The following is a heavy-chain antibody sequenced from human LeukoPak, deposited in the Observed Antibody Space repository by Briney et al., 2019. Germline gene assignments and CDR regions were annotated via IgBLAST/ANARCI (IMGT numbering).Heavy chain of an antibody. D-gene: IGHD3-10*02. Sequence: GGSLRLSCAASGFSFDEYAMHWVRQVPGKGLEWVSGISYSSNTIGYVDSVKGRFTISRDNAKHSLYLQMNSLRAEDTAVYYCAELGITMIGGVWGKGTTVTISS. V-gene: IGHV3-9*01. CDR2: ISYSSNTI. J-gene: IGHJ6*04. CDR1: GFSFDEYA. CDR3: AELGITMIGGV.